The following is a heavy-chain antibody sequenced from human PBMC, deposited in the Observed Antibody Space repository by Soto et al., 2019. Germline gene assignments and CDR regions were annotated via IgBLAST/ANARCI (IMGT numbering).Heavy chain of an antibody. Sequence: ASVKVSCKASGYTFTSYYMHWVRQAPGQGLEWMGIINPSGGSTSYAQKFQGRVTMTRDTSTSTVYMELSSLRSEDTAVYYCARSGEVAAAGASYYYYGMDVWGQGTTVTVSS. D-gene: IGHD6-13*01. CDR3: ARSGEVAAAGASYYYYGMDV. J-gene: IGHJ6*02. V-gene: IGHV1-46*01. CDR1: GYTFTSYY. CDR2: INPSGGST.